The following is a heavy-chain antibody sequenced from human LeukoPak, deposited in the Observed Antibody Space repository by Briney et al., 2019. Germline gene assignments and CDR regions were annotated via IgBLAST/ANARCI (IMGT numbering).Heavy chain of an antibody. CDR3: ARVAGIRAEYFQH. D-gene: IGHD6-19*01. J-gene: IGHJ1*01. V-gene: IGHV3-30*04. CDR1: GFTFSSYA. Sequence: PGGSLRLSCAASGFTFSSYAMHWVRQAPGKGLEWVAVISYDGSNKYYADSVKGRFTISRDYSKNTLYLQMNSLRAEDTAVYYCARVAGIRAEYFQHWGQGTLVTVSS. CDR2: ISYDGSNK.